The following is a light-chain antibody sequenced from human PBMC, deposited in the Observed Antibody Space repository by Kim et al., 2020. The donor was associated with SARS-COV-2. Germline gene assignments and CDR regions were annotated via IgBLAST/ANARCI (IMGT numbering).Light chain of an antibody. J-gene: IGLJ3*02. CDR3: CSYRTSNSWV. CDR2: DVS. V-gene: IGLV2-14*01. Sequence: QSALTQPASMSGSPGQSITISCAGTNTDVGGYNYVFWYQQHPNKVPKLIIYDVSKRPSGISNRFSGSKSDNTASLTISGLQAEDEADYYCCSYRTSNSWVFGGGTNLTVL. CDR1: NTDVGGYNY.